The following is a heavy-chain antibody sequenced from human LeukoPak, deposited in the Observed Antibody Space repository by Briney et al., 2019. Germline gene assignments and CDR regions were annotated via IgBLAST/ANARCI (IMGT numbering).Heavy chain of an antibody. V-gene: IGHV3-66*01. D-gene: IGHD2-15*01. CDR1: GFTVSSNY. J-gene: IGHJ5*02. CDR3: ARDLGYCSGGSCYNWFDP. Sequence: PGGSLRLSCAAPGFTVSSNYMSWVRQAPGKGLEWVSVIYSGGSTYYADSVKGRFTISRDNSKNTLYLQMNSRRAEDTAVYYCARDLGYCSGGSCYNWFDPWGQGTLVTVSS. CDR2: IYSGGST.